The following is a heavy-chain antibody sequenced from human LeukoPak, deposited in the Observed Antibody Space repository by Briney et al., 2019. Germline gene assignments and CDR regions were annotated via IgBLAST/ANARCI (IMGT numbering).Heavy chain of an antibody. D-gene: IGHD5-18*01. CDR3: AREGGSYGSYYFDH. CDR2: INPNSGGT. V-gene: IGHV1-2*02. CDR1: GYTFTGYY. Sequence: ASVKVSCKASGYTFTGYYMRWVRQAPGQGLEWMGWINPNSGGTNYAQKFQGRVTMTRDTSISTAYMELSRLRSDDTAVYYCAREGGSYGSYYFDHWGQGTLVTVSS. J-gene: IGHJ4*02.